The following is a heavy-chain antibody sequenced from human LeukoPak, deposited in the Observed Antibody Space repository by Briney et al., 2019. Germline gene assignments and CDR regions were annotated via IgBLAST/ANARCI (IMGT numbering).Heavy chain of an antibody. CDR1: GFTFSDYY. D-gene: IGHD1/OR15-1a*01. V-gene: IGHV3-11*04. CDR2: ISISGTTI. J-gene: IGHJ6*03. Sequence: GGSLRLSCAASGFTFSDYYMSWIRQAPGKGLEWISYISISGTTIYYADPVKGRFTISRDNAKNSLYLQMNSLRADDTAVYYCARCAGTPQYYYYYYYMDVWGQGTLVTVSS. CDR3: ARCAGTPQYYYYYYYMDV.